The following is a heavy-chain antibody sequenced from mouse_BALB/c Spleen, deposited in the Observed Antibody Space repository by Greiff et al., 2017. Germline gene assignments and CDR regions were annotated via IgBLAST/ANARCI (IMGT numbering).Heavy chain of an antibody. V-gene: IGHV8-12*01. J-gene: IGHJ4*01. Sequence: QVTLKVCGPGILQPSQTLSLTCSFSGFSLSTSGMGVSWIRQPSGKGLEWLAHIYWDDDKRYNPSLKSRLTISKDTSRNQVFLKITSVDTADTATYYCARREGVPYAMDYWGQGTSVTVSS. D-gene: IGHD2-14*01. CDR3: ARREGVPYAMDY. CDR1: GFSLSTSGMG. CDR2: IYWDDDK.